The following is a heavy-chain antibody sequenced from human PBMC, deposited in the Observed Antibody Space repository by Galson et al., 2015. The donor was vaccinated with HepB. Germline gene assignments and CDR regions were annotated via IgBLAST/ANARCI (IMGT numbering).Heavy chain of an antibody. J-gene: IGHJ4*02. CDR2: IIPIFGTA. CDR3: ARGKARATEGTFDY. V-gene: IGHV1-69*13. CDR1: GGTFSSYA. D-gene: IGHD1-26*01. Sequence: SVKVSCKASGGTFSSYAVSWVRQAPGQGLEWMGGIIPIFGTANYAQKFQGRVTITADESTSTAFMELSSLRSEDTAVYYCARGKARATEGTFDYWGQGTLVTVSS.